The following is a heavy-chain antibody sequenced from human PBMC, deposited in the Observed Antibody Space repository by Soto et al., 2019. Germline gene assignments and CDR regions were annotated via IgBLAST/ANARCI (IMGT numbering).Heavy chain of an antibody. V-gene: IGHV4-31*03. CDR3: ARDRLMATAGTARHYFGLDV. J-gene: IGHJ6*02. CDR2: IYYSGNN. Sequence: SETLSLTCTVSGGSIRSGGYYWSWVRQNPRRGLEWIGNIYYSGNNYYNPSPKSRLTISVDTSKNQFSLNLSSVTAADTSVYYCARDRLMATAGTARHYFGLDVWGQGTTVTVSS. D-gene: IGHD5-18*01. CDR1: GGSIRSGGYY.